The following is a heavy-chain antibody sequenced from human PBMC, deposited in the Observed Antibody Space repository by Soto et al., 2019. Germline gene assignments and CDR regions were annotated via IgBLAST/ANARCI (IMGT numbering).Heavy chain of an antibody. V-gene: IGHV3-49*04. D-gene: IGHD4-17*01. CDR1: GFTFGDYA. CDR2: IRSKTYGGTI. CDR3: SFQESTTVTTFEY. J-gene: IGHJ4*01. Sequence: PGGSLRLSCTASGFTFGDYALSWVRQAPGKGLEWVGFIRSKTYGGTIDYAAPVKGRFTISRDDSKNTLYLQMNSLKNEDTAVYYCSFQESTTVTTFEYWGHGTLLTVSS.